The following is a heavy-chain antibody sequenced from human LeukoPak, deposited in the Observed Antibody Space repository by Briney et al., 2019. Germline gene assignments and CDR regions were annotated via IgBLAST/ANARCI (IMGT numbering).Heavy chain of an antibody. CDR3: ARSRVTTYFDS. CDR1: GYSFITYW. Sequence: GESLKISCKGSGYSFITYWIGWVRQMPGKGLEWMGIIYPGDSDTRYSPSFQGQVTISVDKSITTASLQWSSLKASDTAIYYCARSRVTTYFDSWGQGTLVTVSS. CDR2: IYPGDSDT. V-gene: IGHV5-51*01. D-gene: IGHD4-17*01. J-gene: IGHJ4*02.